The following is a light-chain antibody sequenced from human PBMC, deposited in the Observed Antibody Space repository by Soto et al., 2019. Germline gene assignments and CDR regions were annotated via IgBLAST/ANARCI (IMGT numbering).Light chain of an antibody. CDR3: QKYNSVPLT. Sequence: DVQMTQSPSSLSAFVGDRVTITCRASQGIAPYLAWFQQKPGKVPKLLIYATSTLQSGVPSRFSGSGSGTDFTLTINRLQPEDVGTYYCQKYNSVPLTFGGGTKVEIK. CDR1: QGIAPY. CDR2: ATS. J-gene: IGKJ4*01. V-gene: IGKV1-27*01.